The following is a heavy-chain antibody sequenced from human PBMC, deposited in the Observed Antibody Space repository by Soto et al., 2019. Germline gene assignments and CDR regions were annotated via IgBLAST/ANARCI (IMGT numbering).Heavy chain of an antibody. CDR1: GYIFTNYW. V-gene: IGHV5-51*01. CDR2: IYPVDSDT. J-gene: IGHJ5*02. Sequence: PGESLKISCKGSGYIFTNYWIGWVRQMPGKGLEWMGIIYPVDSDTRYSPSFQGQVTISADKSISTAYLQWSSLKASDTAIDYCARREYGGGSNWFDPGGQGTLVTVSS. CDR3: ARREYGGGSNWFDP. D-gene: IGHD5-12*01.